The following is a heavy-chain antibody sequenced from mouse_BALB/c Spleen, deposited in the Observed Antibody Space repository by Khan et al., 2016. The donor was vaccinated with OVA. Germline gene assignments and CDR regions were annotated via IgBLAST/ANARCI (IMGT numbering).Heavy chain of an antibody. CDR2: IYPGTDNT. D-gene: IGHD3-2*02. V-gene: IGHV1S132*01. Sequence: VQLQQSGAELVRPGASVKLSCKTSGYIFTSYWIHWVKQRSGKGLEWIARIYPGTDNTYYNEKFKDKATLTADKSSSTASMQLSSLRSEDSAVYFCAREEALYYFDSWGQGTTLTVSS. CDR3: AREEALYYFDS. J-gene: IGHJ2*01. CDR1: GYIFTSYW.